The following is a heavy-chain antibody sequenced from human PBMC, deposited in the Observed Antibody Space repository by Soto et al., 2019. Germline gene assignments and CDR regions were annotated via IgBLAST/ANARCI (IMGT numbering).Heavy chain of an antibody. Sequence: PSETLSLTCSVSGDSISTVDYFWAWIRQPPGQALEYIGYIYKSATTYYNPSFESRVTISVDTSKNQFSLKLSSVTAADTAVYYCARDLHDILTGSSYGMDVWGQGTTVTVSS. CDR3: ARDLHDILTGSSYGMDV. CDR1: GDSISTVDYF. V-gene: IGHV4-30-4*01. CDR2: IYKSATT. D-gene: IGHD3-9*01. J-gene: IGHJ6*02.